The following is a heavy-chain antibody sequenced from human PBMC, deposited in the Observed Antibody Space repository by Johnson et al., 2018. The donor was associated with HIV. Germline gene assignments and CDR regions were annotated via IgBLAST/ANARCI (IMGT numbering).Heavy chain of an antibody. D-gene: IGHD3-9*01. J-gene: IGHJ3*02. CDR2: ISGSGSST. Sequence: VQLVESGGGLVQPGGSLRLSCAASGFTFSSYAMAWVRQAPGKGLEWVSTISGSGSSTHYADSVKGRFTISRDNSKNTLYLQMNSLRVEDTAVYYCAKDIRLVSAYYDILSGTSFDAFDIWGQGTMVTVSS. CDR1: GFTFSSYA. V-gene: IGHV3-23*04. CDR3: AKDIRLVSAYYDILSGTSFDAFDI.